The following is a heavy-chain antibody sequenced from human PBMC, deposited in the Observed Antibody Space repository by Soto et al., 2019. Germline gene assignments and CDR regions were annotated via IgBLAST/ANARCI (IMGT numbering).Heavy chain of an antibody. CDR1: GFTFSSYA. CDR2: ISGSGGST. D-gene: IGHD5-18*01. V-gene: IGHV3-23*01. J-gene: IGHJ4*02. Sequence: GGSLRLCCAASGFTFSSYAMSWVRQAPGKGLEWVSAISGSGGSTYYADSVKGRFTISRDNSKNTLYLQMNSLRAEDTAVYYCAKEPWIQLKLPGAYWGQGTLVTVSS. CDR3: AKEPWIQLKLPGAY.